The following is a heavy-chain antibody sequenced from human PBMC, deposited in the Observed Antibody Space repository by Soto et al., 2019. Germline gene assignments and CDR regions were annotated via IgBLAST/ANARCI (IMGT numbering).Heavy chain of an antibody. J-gene: IGHJ6*03. Sequence: QVQLQESGPGLVKPSETLSLTCTVSGGSISSYYWSWIRQPPGKGLEWIGYIYYSGSTNYNPSLKSRVTISVDTSKNQFSLKLSSVTAADTAVYYCARLESVEVVDTAMVRANYYYYYYMDVWGKGTTVTVSS. CDR3: ARLESVEVVDTAMVRANYYYYYYMDV. CDR2: IYYSGST. CDR1: GGSISSYY. V-gene: IGHV4-59*08. D-gene: IGHD5-18*01.